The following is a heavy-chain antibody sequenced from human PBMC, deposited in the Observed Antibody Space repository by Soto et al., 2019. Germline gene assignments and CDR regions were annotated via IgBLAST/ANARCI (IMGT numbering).Heavy chain of an antibody. CDR2: IIPIFGTA. CDR3: ARDKVGATRSDAFDS. J-gene: IGHJ3*02. CDR1: GGTFSSYA. Sequence: QVQLVQSGAEVKKPGSSVKVSCKASGGTFSSYAISWVRQAPGQGLEWMGGIIPIFGTANYAQKFQGRVTITADESTSTAYMELSSLRSEDTAVYYCARDKVGATRSDAFDSWGHGTMGTVSS. V-gene: IGHV1-69*01. D-gene: IGHD1-26*01.